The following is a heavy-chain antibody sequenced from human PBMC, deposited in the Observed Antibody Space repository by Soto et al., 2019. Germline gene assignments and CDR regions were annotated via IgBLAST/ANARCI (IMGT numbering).Heavy chain of an antibody. V-gene: IGHV3-48*03. CDR2: ISSSGSTI. Sequence: SLRLSCAASGFSFSSYEMNWVRQAAGKGLEWVSYISSSGSTIYYADSVKGRFTISRDNAKNSLYLQMNRLRAEDTAVYYCARDNPSDFWSGYTSFDYWGQGTLVTVSS. J-gene: IGHJ4*02. CDR1: GFSFSSYE. CDR3: ARDNPSDFWSGYTSFDY. D-gene: IGHD3-3*01.